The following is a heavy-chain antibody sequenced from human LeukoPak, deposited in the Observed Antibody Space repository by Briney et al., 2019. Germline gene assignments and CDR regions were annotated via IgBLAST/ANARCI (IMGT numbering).Heavy chain of an antibody. CDR1: GGSISSGDYY. Sequence: SETLSLTCTVSGGSISSGDYYWSWIRQPPGKGLEWIGYIYYSGSTYYNPSLKSRLTISVDTSKNQFSLKLSSVTAADTAVYYCARVYYYGSGSYRDYYYYMDVWGKGTTVTVSS. CDR3: ARVYYYGSGSYRDYYYYMDV. CDR2: IYYSGST. V-gene: IGHV4-30-4*08. D-gene: IGHD3-10*01. J-gene: IGHJ6*03.